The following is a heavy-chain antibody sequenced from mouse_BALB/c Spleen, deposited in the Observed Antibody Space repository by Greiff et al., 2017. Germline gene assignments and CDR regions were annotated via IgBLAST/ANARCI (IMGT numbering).Heavy chain of an antibody. D-gene: IGHD1-1*01. CDR1: GYTFTEYI. V-gene: IGHV1-62-2*01. J-gene: IGHJ3*01. CDR3: ARHESGYGSSWWFAY. CDR2: FYPGSGSI. Sequence: QVHVKQSGAELVKPGASVKLSCKASGYTFTEYIIHWVKQRSGQGLEWIGWFYPGSGSIKYNEKFKDKATLTADKSSSTVYMELSRLTSEDSAVYFCARHESGYGSSWWFAYWGQGTLVTVSA.